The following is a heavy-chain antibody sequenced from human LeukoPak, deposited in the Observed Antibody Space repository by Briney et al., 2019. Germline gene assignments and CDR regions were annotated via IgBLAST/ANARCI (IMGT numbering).Heavy chain of an antibody. V-gene: IGHV3-23*01. Sequence: GGSLRLSCAASRFTFNTYWMHWVRQAPGKGLVWVSAISGSGGSTYYADSVKGRFTISRDNSKNTLYLQMNSLRAEDTAVYYCVKGGYGSGSYYKPNYFDYWGQGTLVTVSS. J-gene: IGHJ4*02. CDR3: VKGGYGSGSYYKPNYFDY. D-gene: IGHD3-10*01. CDR1: RFTFNTYW. CDR2: ISGSGGST.